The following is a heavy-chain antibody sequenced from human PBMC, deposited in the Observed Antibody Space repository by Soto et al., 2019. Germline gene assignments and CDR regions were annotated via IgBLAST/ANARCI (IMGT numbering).Heavy chain of an antibody. CDR3: GKVLVGATGHTDSDS. CDR2: IDYNGVT. CDR1: GGSIYRSGYY. D-gene: IGHD2-15*01. Sequence: SETLYLTCTVSGGSIYRSGYYWGWIRQPPGRGLEWIGNIDYNGVTYSNPSLKSRVTISRDTSKNQFSLKLTSVTAADTALYYCGKVLVGATGHTDSDSWGPGTLVTVSS. V-gene: IGHV4-39*01. J-gene: IGHJ4*02.